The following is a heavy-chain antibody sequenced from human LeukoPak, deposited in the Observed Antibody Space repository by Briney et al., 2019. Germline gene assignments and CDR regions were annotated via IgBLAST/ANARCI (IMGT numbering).Heavy chain of an antibody. CDR3: ATRPGGSGHQGGWSDP. CDR2: ISSSSSYI. Sequence: GGSLRLSCAASGFTFSSYSMNWVRQAPGKGLEWVSSISSSSSYIYYADSVKGRFTISRDNAKNSLYLQMNSLGAEDTAVYYCATRPGGSGHQGGWSDPWGQGTLVTVSS. J-gene: IGHJ5*02. D-gene: IGHD2-15*01. V-gene: IGHV3-21*04. CDR1: GFTFSSYS.